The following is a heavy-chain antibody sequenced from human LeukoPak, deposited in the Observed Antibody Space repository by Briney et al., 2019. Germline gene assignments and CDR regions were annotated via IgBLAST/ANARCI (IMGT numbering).Heavy chain of an antibody. CDR2: IYHSGST. D-gene: IGHD3-3*01. CDR1: GYSTSSGYY. J-gene: IGHJ5*02. V-gene: IGHV4-38-2*02. CDR3: ARDGSKHYDFWSGYVWFDP. Sequence: PSETLSLTCTVSGYSTSSGYYWGWIRQPPGKGLEWIGSIYHSGSTYYNPSLKSRVTISVDTSKNQFSLKLSSVTAADTAVYYCARDGSKHYDFWSGYVWFDPWGQGTLVTVSS.